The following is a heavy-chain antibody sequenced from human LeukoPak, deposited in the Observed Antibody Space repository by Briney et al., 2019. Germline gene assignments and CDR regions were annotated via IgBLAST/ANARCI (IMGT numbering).Heavy chain of an antibody. Sequence: SQTLSLTCAISGDSVSSNSAAAWNWIRQSPSRGLEWLGRTYYMSKWYYDYAASVKSRITINADTSKNQFSLQLSSVTPEDTAVHYCARGRMSACDIWGQGTMVTVSS. CDR3: ARGRMSACDI. V-gene: IGHV6-1*01. CDR1: GDSVSSNSAAA. J-gene: IGHJ3*02. D-gene: IGHD2-15*01. CDR2: TYYMSKWYY.